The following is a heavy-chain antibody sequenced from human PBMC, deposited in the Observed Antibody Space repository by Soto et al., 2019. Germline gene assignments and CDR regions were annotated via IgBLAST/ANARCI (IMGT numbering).Heavy chain of an antibody. J-gene: IGHJ6*02. V-gene: IGHV3-30*18. D-gene: IGHD2-21*01. CDR3: AKGRGDISSGMDV. Sequence: GGSLRLSCVGSRFVFNSYAVNWVRQAPGKGLECVSFISSDGDYRYYGDSVKGRFTISRDTSRTRVYLQLNSPRAEDTGVYYCAKGRGDISSGMDVWGQGTTVTVSS. CDR2: ISSDGDYR. CDR1: RFVFNSYA.